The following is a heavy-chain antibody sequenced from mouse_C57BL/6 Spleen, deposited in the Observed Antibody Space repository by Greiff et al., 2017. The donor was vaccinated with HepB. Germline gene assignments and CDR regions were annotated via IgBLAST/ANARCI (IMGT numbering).Heavy chain of an antibody. Sequence: QVQLQQSGAELVMPGASVKLSCKASGYTFTSYWMHWVKQRPGQGLEWIGEIDPSDSYTNYNQKFKGKSTLTVDKSSSTAYMQLSSLTSEDSAVYYCARDGYYGGYWGQGTTLTVSS. CDR1: GYTFTSYW. CDR2: IDPSDSYT. J-gene: IGHJ2*01. V-gene: IGHV1-69*01. D-gene: IGHD2-3*01. CDR3: ARDGYYGGY.